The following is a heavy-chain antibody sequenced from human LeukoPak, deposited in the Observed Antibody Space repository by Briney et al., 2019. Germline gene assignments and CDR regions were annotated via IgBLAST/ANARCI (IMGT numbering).Heavy chain of an antibody. CDR3: ASGVEYRNYGNYIGGPYMDV. J-gene: IGHJ6*03. Sequence: ASVKVSCKASGYTFTSYDINWVRQATGQGLGWMGWMNPNSGNTNYAQKLQGRVTMTTDTSTSTAYMELRSLRSDDTAVYYCASGVEYRNYGNYIGGPYMDVWGKGTTVTVSS. V-gene: IGHV1-18*01. CDR1: GYTFTSYD. D-gene: IGHD4-11*01. CDR2: MNPNSGNT.